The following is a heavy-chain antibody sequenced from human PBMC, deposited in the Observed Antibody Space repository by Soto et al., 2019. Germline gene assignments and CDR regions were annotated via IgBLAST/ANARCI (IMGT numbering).Heavy chain of an antibody. D-gene: IGHD3-22*01. CDR3: AKDWKDYYFYWYFDL. V-gene: IGHV3-23*01. J-gene: IGHJ2*01. CDR2: ISGSGGST. Sequence: EVQLLESGGGLVQPGGSLRLSCTASGFTFSSYAMSWVRQAPGKGLEWVSAISGSGGSTYYADSVKGRFTISRDNSKNTLYLQMNSLRAEDTAVYYCAKDWKDYYFYWYFDLWGRGTLVTVSS. CDR1: GFTFSSYA.